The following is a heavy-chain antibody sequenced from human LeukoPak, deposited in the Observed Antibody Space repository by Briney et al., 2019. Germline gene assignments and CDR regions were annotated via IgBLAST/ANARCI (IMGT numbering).Heavy chain of an antibody. V-gene: IGHV4-39*07. CDR1: GGSIRSSYYY. Sequence: SETLSLTCTVSGGSIRSSYYYWGWIRQPPGKGLEWIGSIYDSGSTYYNPSLKSRVTISVDTSKNQFSLKLSSMTAADTAVYYCARDSGATGFWGQGILVTVSS. D-gene: IGHD3-9*01. CDR3: ARDSGATGF. J-gene: IGHJ4*02. CDR2: IYDSGST.